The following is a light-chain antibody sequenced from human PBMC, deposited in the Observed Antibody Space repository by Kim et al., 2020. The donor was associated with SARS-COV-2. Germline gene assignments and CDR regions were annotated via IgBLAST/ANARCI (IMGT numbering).Light chain of an antibody. CDR2: GAS. V-gene: IGKV3-20*01. CDR1: QSVSSSY. CDR3: QQYGSSPRT. Sequence: PPGERATLSCRASQSVSSSYLAWYQQKPGQAPRLLSYGASSRATGIPDRFSGTGSGTDFTLTISRLEPEDFAVYYCQQYGSSPRTFGQGTKVDIK. J-gene: IGKJ2*01.